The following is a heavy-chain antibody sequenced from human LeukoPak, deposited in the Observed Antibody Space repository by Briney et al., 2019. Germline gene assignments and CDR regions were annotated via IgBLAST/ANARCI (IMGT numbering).Heavy chain of an antibody. D-gene: IGHD4-11*01. CDR3: TSLNSDYSNYSP. V-gene: IGHV3-21*01. CDR1: GFTFSTYI. Sequence: PGGSLRLSCAASGFTFSTYIMNWVRQAPGKGLEWVSSISSRSSYIYYADSVKGRFTISRDNAKNSLYLQMNSLRAEDTAVYYCTSLNSDYSNYSPWGQGTLVTVSS. J-gene: IGHJ4*02. CDR2: ISSRSSYI.